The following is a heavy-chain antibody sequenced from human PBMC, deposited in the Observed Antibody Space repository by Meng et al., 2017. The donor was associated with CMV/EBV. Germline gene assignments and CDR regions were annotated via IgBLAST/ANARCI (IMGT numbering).Heavy chain of an antibody. J-gene: IGHJ6*02. CDR1: GYTFTSYY. CDR3: ASQTTSYYVMDV. D-gene: IGHD4-17*01. V-gene: IGHV1-46*01. Sequence: ASVKVSCKASGYTFTSYYMHWVRQAPGQGLEWMGIINPSSGSTSYAQKFQGRVTMTRDTSTSTAYMELSSLRSEDTAVYYCASQTTSYYVMDVWGQGTTVTVSS. CDR2: INPSSGST.